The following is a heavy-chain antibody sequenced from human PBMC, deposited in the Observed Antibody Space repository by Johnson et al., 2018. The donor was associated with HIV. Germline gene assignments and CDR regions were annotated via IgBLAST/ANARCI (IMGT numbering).Heavy chain of an antibody. Sequence: VQVVESGGGVVQPGRSLRLSCAASGFTFSSYAMHWVRQAPGKGLEWVAVISYDGSEKYYVDSVKGRFTISRDNAKNSLYLQMNSLRAEDTAVYYCARDAAMGLGAFDIWGQGTMVTVSS. J-gene: IGHJ3*02. CDR2: ISYDGSEK. V-gene: IGHV3-30*04. D-gene: IGHD5-18*01. CDR1: GFTFSSYA. CDR3: ARDAAMGLGAFDI.